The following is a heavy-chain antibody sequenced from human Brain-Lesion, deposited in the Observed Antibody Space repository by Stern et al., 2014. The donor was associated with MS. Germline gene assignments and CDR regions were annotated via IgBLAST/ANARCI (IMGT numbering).Heavy chain of an antibody. Sequence: VQLVESGPGLVKPSQTLSLPCNVSGDSISSGDNYWSWIRQSPGKGLEWIGYIYCIGSTFYNPSLKSRVTISVDTSQNQFSLRLSSVTAADTAVYYCARGESSRYYYYFDYWGQGTLVTVSS. V-gene: IGHV4-30-4*01. CDR1: GDSISSGDNY. D-gene: IGHD3-22*01. CDR3: ARGESSRYYYYFDY. CDR2: IYCIGST. J-gene: IGHJ4*02.